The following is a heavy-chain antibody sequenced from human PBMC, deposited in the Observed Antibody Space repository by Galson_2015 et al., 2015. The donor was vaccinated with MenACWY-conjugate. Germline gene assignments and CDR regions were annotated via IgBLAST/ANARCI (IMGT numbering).Heavy chain of an antibody. J-gene: IGHJ5*02. CDR2: ISAYNGNT. CDR3: ARDIMEYWFDP. Sequence: SVKVSCKASGYTFISYGISWVRQAPGQGLEWMGWISAYNGNTNYAQKFQGRLTMTTDTSTSTAYMELRSLRSDDTAVYYCARDIMEYWFDPWGQGTLVTVSS. V-gene: IGHV1-18*01. D-gene: IGHD2/OR15-2a*01. CDR1: GYTFISYG.